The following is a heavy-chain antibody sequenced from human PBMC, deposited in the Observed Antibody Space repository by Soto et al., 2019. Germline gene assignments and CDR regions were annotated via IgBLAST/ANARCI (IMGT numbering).Heavy chain of an antibody. CDR3: VREGTDFWSGYPFDY. Sequence: ASVKVSCKASGYTFTSYYMHWVRQAPGQGLEWMGIINPSGGSTSYAQKFQGRVTMTRDTSTSTVYMELSSLRSEDTAVYYCVREGTDFWSGYPFDYWGQGTLVTVS. D-gene: IGHD3-3*01. CDR2: INPSGGST. CDR1: GYTFTSYY. J-gene: IGHJ4*02. V-gene: IGHV1-46*01.